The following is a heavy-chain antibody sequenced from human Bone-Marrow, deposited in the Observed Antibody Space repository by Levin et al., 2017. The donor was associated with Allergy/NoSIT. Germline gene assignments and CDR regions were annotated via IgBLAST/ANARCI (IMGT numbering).Heavy chain of an antibody. CDR1: GGTFTSYA. CDR2: IIPIFGTT. J-gene: IGHJ4*02. V-gene: IGHV1-69*13. Sequence: SVKVSCKASGGTFTSYAISWVRQAPGQGPEWMGGIIPIFGTTNYAQKFQGRVTITADESTSTAYMDLSSLRSEDTAVYYCARVSVSGNKTADDWGQGTRVTVSS. D-gene: IGHD2/OR15-2a*01. CDR3: ARVSVSGNKTADD.